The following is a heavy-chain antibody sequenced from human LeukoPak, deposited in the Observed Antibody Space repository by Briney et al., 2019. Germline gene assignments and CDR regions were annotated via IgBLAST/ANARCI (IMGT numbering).Heavy chain of an antibody. Sequence: ASVNVSCKASGYTFTRYAMSWVRQAPGQRLEWMGWINAGNGNTKYSQTFEGRVTITRDTSTSTVYMELSSLRSEDTAVYYCARDIGDSSGDYWFFDHWGRGTLVTVSS. CDR3: ARDIGDSSGDYWFFDH. CDR1: GYTFTRYA. D-gene: IGHD3-22*01. CDR2: INAGNGNT. V-gene: IGHV1-3*01. J-gene: IGHJ2*01.